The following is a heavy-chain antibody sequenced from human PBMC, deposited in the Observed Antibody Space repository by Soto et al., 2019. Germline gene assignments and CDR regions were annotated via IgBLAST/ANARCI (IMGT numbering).Heavy chain of an antibody. CDR2: IYPGDSDT. D-gene: IGHD3-10*01. V-gene: IGHV5-51*01. CDR3: ARLPGVRGVFDGFNV. Sequence: LKISCKGSGYSFAGYWIGWVRQMPGKGLDWMGVIYPGDSDTRYSPSFHGQVTISADKSISTAYLQWSSLKASDTAMYFCARLPGVRGVFDGFNVWGQGTMVTVSS. CDR1: GYSFAGYW. J-gene: IGHJ3*01.